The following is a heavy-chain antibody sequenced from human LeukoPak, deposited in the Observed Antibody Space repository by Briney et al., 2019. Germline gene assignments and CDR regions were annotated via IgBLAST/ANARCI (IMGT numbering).Heavy chain of an antibody. V-gene: IGHV4-59*03. CDR3: AGNVRRIAPVY. CDR1: GGSISSSY. CDR2: IFHSGST. Sequence: SETLSLTCAVSGGSISSSYWSWMRQSPDKGPEWIGYIFHSGSTNYNPSLKSRVTISVDTSKNQFSLKLKSVTSADTAVYYCAGNVRRIAPVYWGRGTLVTVSS. D-gene: IGHD2-21*01. J-gene: IGHJ4*02.